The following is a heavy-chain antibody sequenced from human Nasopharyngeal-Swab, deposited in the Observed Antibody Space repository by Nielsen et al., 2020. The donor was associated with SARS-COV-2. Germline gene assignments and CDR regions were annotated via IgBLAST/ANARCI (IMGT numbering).Heavy chain of an antibody. J-gene: IGHJ6*02. CDR1: GFTFSDYY. D-gene: IGHD4/OR15-4a*01. Sequence: GGSLRLSCAASGFTFSDYYMSWIRQAPGKGLEWVSYISSSGSTIYYADSVKGRFTISRDNPKNSLYLQMNSLRAEDTAVYYCARGLWSSLRLLGGMDVWGQGTTVTVSS. CDR2: ISSSGSTI. CDR3: ARGLWSSLRLLGGMDV. V-gene: IGHV3-11*04.